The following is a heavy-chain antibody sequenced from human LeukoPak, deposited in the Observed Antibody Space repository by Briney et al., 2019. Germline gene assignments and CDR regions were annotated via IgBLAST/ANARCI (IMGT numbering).Heavy chain of an antibody. V-gene: IGHV4-30-4*01. CDR2: IYYSGST. Sequence: SETLSLTCTVSGGSISSGDYYWSWIRQPPGKGLEWIGYIYYSGSTYYNPSLKSRVTISVDTSKNQFSLKLSSVTAADTAVYHCAREGYYDSSGFSWFDPWGQGTLVTVSS. CDR1: GGSISSGDYY. J-gene: IGHJ5*02. CDR3: AREGYYDSSGFSWFDP. D-gene: IGHD3-22*01.